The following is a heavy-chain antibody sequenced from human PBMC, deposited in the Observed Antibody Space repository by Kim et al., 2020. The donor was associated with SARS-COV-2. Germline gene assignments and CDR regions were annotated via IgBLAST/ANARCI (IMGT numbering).Heavy chain of an antibody. Sequence: GGSLRLSCAASGFTFSSYSMNWVRQAPGKGLEWVSSISSSSSYIYYADSVKGRFTISRDNAKNSLYLQMNSLRAEDTAVYYCARIPGYSDNWFDPWGQGTLVTLSS. CDR1: GFTFSSYS. D-gene: IGHD2-21*01. V-gene: IGHV3-21*01. CDR2: ISSSSSYI. J-gene: IGHJ5*02. CDR3: ARIPGYSDNWFDP.